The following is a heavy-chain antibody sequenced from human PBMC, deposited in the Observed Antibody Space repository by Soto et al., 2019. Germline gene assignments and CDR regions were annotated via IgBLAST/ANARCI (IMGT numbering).Heavy chain of an antibody. Sequence: QVQLVQSGAEVKKPGSSVKVSCKASGGTFSSYAISWVRQAPGQGLEWMGGIIPIFGTANYAQKFQGRVTITADESTSTAYMELSSLRSEDTAVYYCARDWRDLRFLAWFSTGMDVWGQGTTVTVSS. D-gene: IGHD3-3*01. J-gene: IGHJ6*02. CDR1: GGTFSSYA. CDR3: ARDWRDLRFLAWFSTGMDV. CDR2: IIPIFGTA. V-gene: IGHV1-69*01.